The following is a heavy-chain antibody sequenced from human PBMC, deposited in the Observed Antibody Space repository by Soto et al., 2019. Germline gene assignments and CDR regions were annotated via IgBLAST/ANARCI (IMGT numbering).Heavy chain of an antibody. V-gene: IGHV4-31*03. CDR1: GGSITSSGYY. D-gene: IGHD2-2*01. CDR3: ARGGGSTKVDY. CDR2: TSNSGST. Sequence: VQLQESGPGLVKPSQTLSLTCTVSGGSITSSGYYWSWIRQHPGEGLEWIGFTSNSGSTSYNPSLKGRVTISVDPSSNQFSLNLKSVTAADTAVYYCARGGGSTKVDYWGQGTLVTVSP. J-gene: IGHJ4*02.